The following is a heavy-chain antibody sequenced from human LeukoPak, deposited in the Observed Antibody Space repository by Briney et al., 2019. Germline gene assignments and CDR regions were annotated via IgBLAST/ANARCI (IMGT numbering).Heavy chain of an antibody. V-gene: IGHV1-69*06. CDR1: GGTFSSYA. CDR2: IIPIFGTA. CDR3: ARVSRQYGDYQGEFDY. J-gene: IGHJ4*02. Sequence: GASVKVSCKASGGTFSSYAISWVRQAPGQGLEWMGGIIPIFGTANYAQKFQGRVTITADKSTSTAYMELSSLRSEDTAVYYCARVSRQYGDYQGEFDYWGQGTLVTVSS. D-gene: IGHD4-17*01.